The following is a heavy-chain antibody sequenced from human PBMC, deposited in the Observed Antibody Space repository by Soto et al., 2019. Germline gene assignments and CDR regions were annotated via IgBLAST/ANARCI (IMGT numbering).Heavy chain of an antibody. CDR1: GGSISSYY. CDR3: ARGPELGSYPFPGLDY. J-gene: IGHJ4*02. D-gene: IGHD1-26*01. Sequence: SETLSLTCTVSGGSISSYYWSWIRQPAGKGLEWIGRIYTSGSTNYNPSLKSRVTMSVDTSKNQFSLKLSSVTAEDTAVYFCARGPELGSYPFPGLDYWGQGTLVTVSS. CDR2: IYTSGST. V-gene: IGHV4-4*07.